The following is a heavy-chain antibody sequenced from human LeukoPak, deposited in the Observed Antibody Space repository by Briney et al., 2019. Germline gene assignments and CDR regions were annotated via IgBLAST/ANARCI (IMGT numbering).Heavy chain of an antibody. CDR3: VRASVDSGGAFDV. Sequence: SETLSLTCTVSGGSISSSSYYWGWIRQPPGKGPEWIGSIYYSGSTYYNPSLKSRVTISRDTPKNQFSLTLSSMTAADTATYYCVRASVDSGGAFDVWGQGTVVTVSS. V-gene: IGHV4-39*07. D-gene: IGHD5-12*01. J-gene: IGHJ3*01. CDR1: GGSISSSSYY. CDR2: IYYSGST.